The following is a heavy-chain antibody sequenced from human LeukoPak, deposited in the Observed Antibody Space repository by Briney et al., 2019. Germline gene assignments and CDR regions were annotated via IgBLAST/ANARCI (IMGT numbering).Heavy chain of an antibody. D-gene: IGHD6-13*01. V-gene: IGHV3-43D*03. CDR2: ISWDGGST. CDR3: AKDTAAAGTAFYYYYYGMDV. J-gene: IGHJ6*02. Sequence: GGSLRLSCAASGFTFDDYAMHWVRQAPGKGLEWVSLISWDGGSTYYADSVKGRFTISRDNSKNSLYLQMNSLRAEDTALYYCAKDTAAAGTAFYYYYYGMDVWGQGTTVTVSS. CDR1: GFTFDDYA.